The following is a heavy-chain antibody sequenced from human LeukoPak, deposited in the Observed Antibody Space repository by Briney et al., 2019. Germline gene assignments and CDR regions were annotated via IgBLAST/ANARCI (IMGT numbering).Heavy chain of an antibody. V-gene: IGHV3-7*01. CDR2: IKEDGSDK. Sequence: GGSLRLSCAASGFTFSSYWMNWVRQAPGKGLEWVANIKEDGSDKYYVDSVKGRFTISRDNAKNTVYLQMNSLRAEDTAVYYCVSFYETYWGRGTLVTVSS. J-gene: IGHJ4*02. CDR3: VSFYETY. D-gene: IGHD2/OR15-2a*01. CDR1: GFTFSSYW.